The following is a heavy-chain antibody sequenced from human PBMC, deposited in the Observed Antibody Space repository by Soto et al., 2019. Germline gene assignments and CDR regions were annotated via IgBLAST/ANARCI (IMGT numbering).Heavy chain of an antibody. CDR1: GFTFSGST. J-gene: IGHJ4*02. CDR3: TRLSDCGDDCSDY. V-gene: IGHV3-73*02. CDR2: IRSKANSYAT. D-gene: IGHD2-21*01. Sequence: EVQLLESGGGLVQPGGSLKLSCAASGFTFSGSTMHWVRQASGKGLEWVGGIRSKANSYATAYAASVNGRFTISRDDSKNTASLQMNSLKTEDTAVYYCTRLSDCGDDCSDYLGQGTLVTGSS.